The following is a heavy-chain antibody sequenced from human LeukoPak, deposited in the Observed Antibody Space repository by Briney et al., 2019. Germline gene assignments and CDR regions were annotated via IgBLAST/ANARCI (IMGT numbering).Heavy chain of an antibody. J-gene: IGHJ4*02. CDR2: IYYSGSP. D-gene: IGHD1-26*01. Sequence: PSETLSLTCTVSGGSISSYYWSWIRQPPGKGLEWIGDIYYSGSPNYNPSLKSRVTISVATSKNQFSLRLRSVTAADTAVYYSARLASGSYGPLTPFDYWGQGTLVTVSS. V-gene: IGHV4-59*08. CDR3: ARLASGSYGPLTPFDY. CDR1: GGSISSYY.